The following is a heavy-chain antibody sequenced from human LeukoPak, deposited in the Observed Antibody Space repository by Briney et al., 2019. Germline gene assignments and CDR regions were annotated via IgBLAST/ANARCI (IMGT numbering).Heavy chain of an antibody. CDR3: ARDFRRGYSSSLISPYY. CDR2: ISSSSSYI. Sequence: PGGSLRLSCAASGFTFSSYSMNWVRQAPGKGLEWVSSISSSSSYIYYADSVKGRFTISRDNAKNSLYLQMNSLRAEDTAVYYCARDFRRGYSSSLISPYYWGQGTLVTVSS. D-gene: IGHD6-13*01. CDR1: GFTFSSYS. J-gene: IGHJ4*02. V-gene: IGHV3-21*01.